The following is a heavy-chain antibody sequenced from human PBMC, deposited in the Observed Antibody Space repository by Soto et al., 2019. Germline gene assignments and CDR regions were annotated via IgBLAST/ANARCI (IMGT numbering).Heavy chain of an antibody. J-gene: IGHJ4*02. D-gene: IGHD3-22*01. Sequence: LSLTCTVSGGSINSYYMSWIRQAPGKGLEWVSYISSSGSTIYYADSVKGRFTISRDNAKNSLYLQMNSLRAEDTAVYYCARGLGYYDSSGYYYAHWGEGTLVTVSS. CDR2: ISSSGSTI. CDR3: ARGLGYYDSSGYYYAH. CDR1: GGSINSYY. V-gene: IGHV3-11*01.